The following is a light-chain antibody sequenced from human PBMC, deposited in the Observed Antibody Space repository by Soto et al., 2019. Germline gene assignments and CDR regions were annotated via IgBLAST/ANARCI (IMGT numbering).Light chain of an antibody. CDR3: QQYNNSPTWT. Sequence: IVMTQSPATLSVSPGERATLSCRASQSVSSNLAWYQQKPGQAPRLLIYGASTRATGIPARFSGSGSGTDFTLTITSLHSEDFAVYYCQQYNNSPTWTFGQGTKVDIX. J-gene: IGKJ1*01. V-gene: IGKV3-15*01. CDR1: QSVSSN. CDR2: GAS.